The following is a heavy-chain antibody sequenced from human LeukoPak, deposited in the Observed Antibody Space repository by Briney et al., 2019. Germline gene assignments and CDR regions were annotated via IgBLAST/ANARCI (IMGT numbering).Heavy chain of an antibody. J-gene: IGHJ4*02. D-gene: IGHD6-19*01. V-gene: IGHV1-8*01. CDR3: ARGDGAVAGNDY. CDR2: MNPNSGNT. Sequence: ASVKVSCKASGYTFTSYDINWVRQATGQGLEWMGWMNPNSGNTGYAQKFQGRVTMTRNTSISTAYMELSSLRSEDTAVYYCARGDGAVAGNDYWSQGTLVTVSS. CDR1: GYTFTSYD.